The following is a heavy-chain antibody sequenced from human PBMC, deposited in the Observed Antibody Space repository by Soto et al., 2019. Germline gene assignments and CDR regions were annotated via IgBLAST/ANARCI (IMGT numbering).Heavy chain of an antibody. Sequence: SETLSLTCTVSGGSVSSGSYYWSWIRQPPGKGLEWIGYIYYSGSTNYNPSLKSRVTISVDTSKNQFSLKLSSVTAADTAVYYCARDGNYYDSSGYLYYFDYWGQGTLVTVS. V-gene: IGHV4-61*01. J-gene: IGHJ4*02. CDR1: GGSVSSGSYY. D-gene: IGHD3-22*01. CDR3: ARDGNYYDSSGYLYYFDY. CDR2: IYYSGST.